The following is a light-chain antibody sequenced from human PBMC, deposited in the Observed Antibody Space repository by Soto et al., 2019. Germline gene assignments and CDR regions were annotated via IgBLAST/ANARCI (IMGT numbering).Light chain of an antibody. CDR2: EVS. CDR3: SSYAGSNNLL. J-gene: IGLJ2*01. V-gene: IGLV2-8*01. CDR1: SSDFGGYNY. Sequence: QSALTQPPSTSGSPGQSVTISCTGISSDFGGYNYVSWYQQHPGKAPKLMIYEVSKRPSGVPDRFSGSKSANTASLTVSGLQAEDEADYYCSSYAGSNNLLFGGGTKVTVL.